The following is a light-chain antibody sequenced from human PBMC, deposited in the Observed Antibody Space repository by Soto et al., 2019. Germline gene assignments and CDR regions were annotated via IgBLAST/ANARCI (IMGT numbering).Light chain of an antibody. Sequence: EIVMTQSPATLSVSPGERATLSCRARQSISSNLAWYQHKPGQAPRLLIYGASTRATGIPARFSGSGSGTEFTLTISSLQCEDFAVYYGQQYNNWPPWTLGQGTKVEIK. V-gene: IGKV3-15*01. J-gene: IGKJ1*01. CDR1: QSISSN. CDR3: QQYNNWPPWT. CDR2: GAS.